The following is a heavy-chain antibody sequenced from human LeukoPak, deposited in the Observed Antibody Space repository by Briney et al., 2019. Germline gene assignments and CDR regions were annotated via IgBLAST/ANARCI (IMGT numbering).Heavy chain of an antibody. CDR1: GFTFSNAW. V-gene: IGHV3-48*04. CDR3: ARDKWFGESAPDY. J-gene: IGHJ4*02. Sequence: GGSLRLSCAASGFTFSNAWMSWVRQAPGKGLEWVSYISSSSSTIYYADSVKGRFTISRDNAKNSLYLQMNSLRAEDTAVYYCARDKWFGESAPDYWGQGTLVTVSS. D-gene: IGHD3-10*01. CDR2: ISSSSSTI.